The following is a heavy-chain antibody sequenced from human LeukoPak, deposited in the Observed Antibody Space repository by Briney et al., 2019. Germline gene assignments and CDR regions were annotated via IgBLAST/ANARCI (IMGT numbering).Heavy chain of an antibody. Sequence: SETLSLTCTVSGGSISSYYWNWIRQPSGKGLEWIAYVYYSGSTNCNPSLKSRVTISVDTSKNQFSLKLSSVTAADTALYYCARGSGYMDVWGKGSTVTVSS. V-gene: IGHV4-59*01. CDR2: VYYSGST. CDR3: ARGSGYMDV. CDR1: GGSISSYY. J-gene: IGHJ6*03.